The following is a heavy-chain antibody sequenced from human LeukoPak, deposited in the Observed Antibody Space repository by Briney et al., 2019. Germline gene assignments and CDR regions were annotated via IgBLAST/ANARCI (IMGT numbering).Heavy chain of an antibody. CDR3: ERDDSGFAKSYLGF. D-gene: IGHD5-12*01. CDR1: GGSICSYY. V-gene: IGHV4-59*12. Sequence: PSETLSLTCTVSGGSICSYYGRWLRQPPGEGLVGIGYICYSGSTNYTTSLKSGVTLSVDTSKNQFSMILTSVTAADAAVYFCERDDSGFAKSYLGFWGQGHVVPVSS. CDR2: ICYSGST. J-gene: IGHJ4*02.